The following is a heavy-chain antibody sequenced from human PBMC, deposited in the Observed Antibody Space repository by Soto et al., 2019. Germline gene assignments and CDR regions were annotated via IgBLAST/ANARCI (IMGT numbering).Heavy chain of an antibody. CDR2: ISSSGSTI. J-gene: IGHJ4*02. V-gene: IGHV3-48*03. D-gene: IGHD5-18*01. CDR3: ARVHYGYSYSY. CDR1: GFTFSIYE. Sequence: GGSLRLSCAASGFTFSIYEMNWVRQAPGKGLEWVSYISSSGSTIYYADSVKGRFTISRDNAKNSLYLQMNSLRAEDTAVYYRARVHYGYSYSYWGQGTLVTVSS.